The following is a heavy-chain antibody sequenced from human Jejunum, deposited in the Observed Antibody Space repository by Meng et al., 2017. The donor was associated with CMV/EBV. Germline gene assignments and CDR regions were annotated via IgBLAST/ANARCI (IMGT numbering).Heavy chain of an antibody. V-gene: IGHV3-13*01. J-gene: IGHJ6*02. CDR1: GFAFSSYD. Sequence: ATSGFAFSSYDMHGVRQATGKGLEWVSTIGVAGDTYYVDSVKGRFTISRETAKNSLYLQMNSLRAGDTAVYYCSRVHPYYFGMDVWGQGTTVTVSS. CDR2: IGVAGDT. CDR3: SRVHPYYFGMDV.